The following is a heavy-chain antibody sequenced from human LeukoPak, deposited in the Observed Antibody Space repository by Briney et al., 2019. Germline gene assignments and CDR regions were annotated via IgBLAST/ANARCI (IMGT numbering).Heavy chain of an antibody. D-gene: IGHD6-13*01. CDR3: AKSMYTSSWFLTYYFDY. CDR1: GFTFGSYS. Sequence: GGSLRLSCAASGFTFGSYSMNWVRQAPGKGLELVSSISWNRSSISYADSVKGRFTISRDNAKNSLYLQMNSLRAEDTALYYCAKSMYTSSWFLTYYFDYWGEGTLVTASS. V-gene: IGHV3-9*01. CDR2: ISWNRSSI. J-gene: IGHJ4*02.